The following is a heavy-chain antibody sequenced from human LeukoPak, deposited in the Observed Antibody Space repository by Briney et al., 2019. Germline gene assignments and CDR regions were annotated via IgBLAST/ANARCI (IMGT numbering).Heavy chain of an antibody. V-gene: IGHV6-1*01. Sequence: SQTLSLSCAISGDGVSSNSTTWNWISQSPLSGLEWLGRTYYRSPSNTHYAASVKSRIVINPETSKNQFSLQLNSVTPEDTAVYYCTRGRGSSADFDYWCGGTLVTVSS. J-gene: IGHJ4*02. D-gene: IGHD6-6*01. CDR1: GDGVSSNSTT. CDR3: TRGRGSSADFDY. CDR2: TYYRSPSNT.